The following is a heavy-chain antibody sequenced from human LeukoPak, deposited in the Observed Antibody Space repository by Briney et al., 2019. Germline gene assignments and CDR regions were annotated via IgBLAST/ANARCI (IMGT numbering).Heavy chain of an antibody. J-gene: IGHJ6*02. CDR1: GFTVSTNY. CDR3: ARSPPFYGMDV. Sequence: PGGSLRLSCAASGFTVSTNYMTWVRQAPGKGLEWVSGIYNGGSTYYAESVKGRFTISRDKSKNTLYLLMNSLRAVDTAVYYCARSPPFYGMDVWGQGTTVTVSS. V-gene: IGHV3-53*01. CDR2: IYNGGST.